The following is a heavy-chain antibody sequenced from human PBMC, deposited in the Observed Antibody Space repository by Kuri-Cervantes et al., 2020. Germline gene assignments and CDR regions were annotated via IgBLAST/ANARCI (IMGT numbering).Heavy chain of an antibody. CDR3: AKVYYSGYYYYMDV. V-gene: IGHV3-74*01. CDR1: GFTFSNYW. Sequence: GESLKISCAASGFTFSNYWMHWVRQAPGKGLVWLSHINNNGNITTYADSVKGRFTISRDNAKNTLYLHMNSLRAEDTAVYYCAKVYYSGYYYYMDVWGKGTTVTVSS. CDR2: INNNGNIT. D-gene: IGHD2-15*01. J-gene: IGHJ6*03.